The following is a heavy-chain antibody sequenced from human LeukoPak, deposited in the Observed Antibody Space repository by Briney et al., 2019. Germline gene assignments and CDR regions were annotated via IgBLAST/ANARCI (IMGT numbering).Heavy chain of an antibody. J-gene: IGHJ2*01. CDR3: ARDAKRKALYYDFWSGYQYWYFDL. Sequence: SETLSLTCTVSGGSISSYYWSWIRQPAGKGLEWIGRIYTSGSTNYNPSLKSRVTMSVDMSKNQFSLKLSSVTAADTAVYYCARDAKRKALYYDFWSGYQYWYFDLWGRGTLVTVSS. D-gene: IGHD3-3*01. CDR1: GGSISSYY. V-gene: IGHV4-4*07. CDR2: IYTSGST.